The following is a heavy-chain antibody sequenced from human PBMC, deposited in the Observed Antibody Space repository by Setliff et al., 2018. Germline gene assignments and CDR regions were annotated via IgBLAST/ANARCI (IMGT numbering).Heavy chain of an antibody. Sequence: PGGSLRLSCAASGFAFSTYGIHWVRHTPGKGLEWVAYIRYDGSKKDYADYVRGRFTISRDDSQNTVSLQMSSLRAEDTAVYYCAKEIQPRRGPVYDSSGLAFDYWGQGTLVTVSS. D-gene: IGHD3-22*01. CDR3: AKEIQPRRGPVYDSSGLAFDY. J-gene: IGHJ4*01. CDR2: IRYDGSKK. CDR1: GFAFSTYG. V-gene: IGHV3-30*02.